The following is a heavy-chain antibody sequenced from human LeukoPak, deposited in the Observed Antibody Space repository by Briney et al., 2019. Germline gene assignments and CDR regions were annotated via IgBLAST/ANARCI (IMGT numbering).Heavy chain of an antibody. V-gene: IGHV3-23*01. J-gene: IGHJ4*02. CDR3: AKQSLYDSSGHFQY. CDR1: GFTFSSYA. D-gene: IGHD3-22*01. Sequence: GGSLRLSCAASGFTFSSYAMTWVRQAPGKGLEWVSTITGSGGYTYYADSVKGRFTISRDNSKNTLFLRMNSLRAEDTAVYFCAKQSLYDSSGHFQYWGQGTLVTVSS. CDR2: ITGSGGYT.